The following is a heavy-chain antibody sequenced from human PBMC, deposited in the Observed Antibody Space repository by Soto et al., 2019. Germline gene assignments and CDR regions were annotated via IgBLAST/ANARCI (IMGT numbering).Heavy chain of an antibody. V-gene: IGHV4-31*03. Sequence: SETLSLTCTVSGGSISSVGYYWSWIRQHPGKGLEWIGYIYYSGSTYYNPSLKSRVTISVDTSKNQFSLKLSSVTAADTAVYYCAREKLYSSSIRFLDYWGQGTLVTVSS. CDR3: AREKLYSSSIRFLDY. D-gene: IGHD6-6*01. CDR1: GGSISSVGYY. CDR2: IYYSGST. J-gene: IGHJ4*02.